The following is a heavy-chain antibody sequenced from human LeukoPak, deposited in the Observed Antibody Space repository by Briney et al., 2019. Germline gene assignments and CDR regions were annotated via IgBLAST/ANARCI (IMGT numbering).Heavy chain of an antibody. V-gene: IGHV3-74*01. J-gene: IGHJ4*02. CDR3: AKDPAAAGAFDY. CDR2: IASDGSST. D-gene: IGHD6-13*01. Sequence: PGGSLRLSCAASGFTFSSYWMNWVRQAPGKGLVWVSRIASDGSSTTYADSVKGRFTISRDNSKNTLYLQMNSLRAEDTAVYYCAKDPAAAGAFDYWGQGTLVTVSS. CDR1: GFTFSSYW.